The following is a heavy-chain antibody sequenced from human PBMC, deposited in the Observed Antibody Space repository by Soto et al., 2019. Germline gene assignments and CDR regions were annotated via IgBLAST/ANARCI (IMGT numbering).Heavy chain of an antibody. CDR3: ARVGNADYSNFD. V-gene: IGHV4-30-4*01. CDR2: IYYSGST. D-gene: IGHD4-4*01. J-gene: IGHJ4*02. CDR1: GGSISSGDYY. Sequence: SETLTLSCTVSGGSISSGDYYWSWIRQPPGKGLEWIGYIYYSGSTYYNPSIKSRVTISVDTSKNQFSLKLSFVTAADTAVYYWARVGNADYSNFDWGQGTLVTVSS.